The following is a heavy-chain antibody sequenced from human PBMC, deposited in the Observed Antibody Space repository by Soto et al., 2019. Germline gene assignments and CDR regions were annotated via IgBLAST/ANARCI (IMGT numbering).Heavy chain of an antibody. V-gene: IGHV1-18*01. CDR3: ARGQEGSRGYSGYDYYYYGMDV. Sequence: QVQLVQSGAEVKKPGASVKVSCKASGYTFTSYGISWVRQAPGQGLEWMGWISAYNGNTNYAQKLQGRVTMTTDTSTSTAYMELRSLRSDVTAVYYCARGQEGSRGYSGYDYYYYGMDVWGQGTTVTVSS. CDR1: GYTFTSYG. D-gene: IGHD5-12*01. J-gene: IGHJ6*02. CDR2: ISAYNGNT.